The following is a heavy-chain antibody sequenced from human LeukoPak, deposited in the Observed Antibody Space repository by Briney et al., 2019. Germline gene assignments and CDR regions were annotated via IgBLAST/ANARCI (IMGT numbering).Heavy chain of an antibody. J-gene: IGHJ6*03. Sequence: PSETLSLTCTVSGGSISTYYWSWIRQPPGKGLEWIGYIYYSGSTNYNPSLKSRVTISVDTSKNQFSLKLSSVTAADTAVYYCARAPNRITIFGVVRRGDYYMDVWGKGTTVTVSS. D-gene: IGHD3-3*01. CDR1: GGSISTYY. V-gene: IGHV4-59*01. CDR2: IYYSGST. CDR3: ARAPNRITIFGVVRRGDYYMDV.